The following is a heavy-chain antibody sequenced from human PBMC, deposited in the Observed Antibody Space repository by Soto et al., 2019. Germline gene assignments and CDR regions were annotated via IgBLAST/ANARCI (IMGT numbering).Heavy chain of an antibody. V-gene: IGHV1-69*13. J-gene: IGHJ4*02. CDR1: GGTFSSYA. Sequence: SVKVSCKASGGTFSSYAISWVRQAPGQGLEWMGGIIPIFGTANYAQKFQGRVTITADESTSTAYMELSSLRSEDTAVYYCAXVLISGYSYGPKYYFDYWGQGTLVTVSS. CDR2: IIPIFGTA. D-gene: IGHD5-18*01. CDR3: AXVLISGYSYGPKYYFDY.